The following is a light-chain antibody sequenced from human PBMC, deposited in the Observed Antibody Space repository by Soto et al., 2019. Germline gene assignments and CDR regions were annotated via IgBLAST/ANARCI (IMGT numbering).Light chain of an antibody. J-gene: IGKJ4*01. Sequence: LTLPPANLCLSKGEGAPVSCRASQSVSNYLAWYQQKPGRAPRLLIYDASSRATGIPDRFSCGGSGTDFTLTISRLEPEDFAVYYCQQFSSYPLTFGGGTKVDI. CDR1: QSVSNY. CDR3: QQFSSYPLT. V-gene: IGKV3D-20*01. CDR2: DAS.